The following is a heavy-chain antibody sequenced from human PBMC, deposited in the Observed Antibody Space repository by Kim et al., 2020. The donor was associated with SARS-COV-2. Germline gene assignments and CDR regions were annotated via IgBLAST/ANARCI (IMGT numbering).Heavy chain of an antibody. J-gene: IGHJ6*01. CDR2: SYTSWST. D-gene: IGHD6-19*01. Sequence: SETLSLTCIVSGGSISSHYWSWIRQPAGKGLEWNGRSYTSWSTNYNPSLKSRVTMSVDTSKNQFSLKLSSGTAADTAVDYCAREGSSGCRTGGADYYYG. CDR3: AREGSSGCRTGGADYYYG. V-gene: IGHV4-4*07. CDR1: GGSISSHY.